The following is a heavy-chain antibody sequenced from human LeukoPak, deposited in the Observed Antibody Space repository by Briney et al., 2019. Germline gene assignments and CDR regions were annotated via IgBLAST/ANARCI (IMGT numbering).Heavy chain of an antibody. V-gene: IGHV1-8*01. CDR2: MNPNSGNT. J-gene: IGHJ5*02. Sequence: ASVKVSCKASGYTFTSYDINWVRQATGQGLEWMGWMNPNSGNTGYAQKFQGRVTMSRNTSISTAYMELSSLRSEDTAVYYCARRGIVATIRASYNWFDPWGQGTLVTVSS. CDR1: GYTFTSYD. CDR3: ARRGIVATIRASYNWFDP. D-gene: IGHD5-12*01.